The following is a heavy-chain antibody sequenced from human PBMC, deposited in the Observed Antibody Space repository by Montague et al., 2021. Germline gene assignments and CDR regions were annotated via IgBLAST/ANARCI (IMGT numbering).Heavy chain of an antibody. CDR3: ARGRGDGNNWAWDFDY. J-gene: IGHJ4*02. D-gene: IGHD5-24*01. Sequence: QSGAEVKKPGESLKISCKGSGYSLTRYWIGWVRQMPGKGLEWMGIIYPGDSDTRYSPSFQGQVTISADKSISTAYLQWSSLKASDTAMYYCARGRGDGNNWAWDFDYWGQGTLVTVSS. V-gene: IGHV5-51*01. CDR1: GYSLTRYW. CDR2: IYPGDSDT.